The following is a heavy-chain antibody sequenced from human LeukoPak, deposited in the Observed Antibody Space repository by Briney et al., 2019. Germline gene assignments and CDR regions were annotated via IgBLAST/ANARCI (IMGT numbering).Heavy chain of an antibody. V-gene: IGHV4-4*02. CDR1: GGSISSSNW. CDR3: AKSNGYGLVDI. J-gene: IGHJ3*02. D-gene: IGHD3-10*01. CDR2: IYHSGST. Sequence: PSGTLSLTCAVSGGSISSSNWWSWVRQPPGKGLEWIGEIYHSGSTNYSPSLRSRVTISLDTSRNQFSLKLNSVTAADTAVYYCAKSNGYGLVDIWGQGTMVTVSS.